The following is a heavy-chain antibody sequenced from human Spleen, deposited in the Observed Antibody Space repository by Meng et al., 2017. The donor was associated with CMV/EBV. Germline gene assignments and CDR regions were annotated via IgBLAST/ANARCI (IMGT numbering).Heavy chain of an antibody. CDR2: IIPIFGTA. J-gene: IGHJ5*02. D-gene: IGHD3-9*01. Sequence: SGGPFSRYAISWVRQAPGQGLEWMGEIIPIFGTANYAQKFQGRVTITTDESTSTAYMELSRLRSDDTAVYYCARDMILTGYPNWFDPWGQGTLVTVSS. CDR3: ARDMILTGYPNWFDP. CDR1: GGPFSRYA. V-gene: IGHV1-69*05.